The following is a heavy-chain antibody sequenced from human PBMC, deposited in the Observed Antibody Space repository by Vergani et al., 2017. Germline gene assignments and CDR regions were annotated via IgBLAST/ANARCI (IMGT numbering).Heavy chain of an antibody. CDR1: GGSISSYY. V-gene: IGHV4-59*01. CDR2: IYYSGST. Sequence: QVQLQESGPGLVKPSETLSLTCTVSGGSISSYYWSWIRQPPGKGLEWIGYIYYSGSTNYNPSLKSRVTISVDPSKNQFSLKLSSVTAADTAVYYCARGRNSSSWYYYYYYYGMDVWGQGTTVTVSS. D-gene: IGHD6-13*01. J-gene: IGHJ6*02. CDR3: ARGRNSSSWYYYYYYYGMDV.